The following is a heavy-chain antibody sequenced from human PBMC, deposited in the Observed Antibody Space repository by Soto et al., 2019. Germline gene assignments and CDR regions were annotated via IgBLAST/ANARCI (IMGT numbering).Heavy chain of an antibody. CDR3: ARVRDSGAYFVDV. Sequence: PGGSLRLSCAASGFSFSIYSMNWVRQAPGKGLEWVSFISSGTSYIYYADSVRGRFTLSRDNAENSLYLQMNTLRAEDTAVYYCARVRDSGAYFVDVWGQGTTVTVSS. CDR1: GFSFSIYS. V-gene: IGHV3-21*01. J-gene: IGHJ6*02. D-gene: IGHD1-26*01. CDR2: ISSGTSYI.